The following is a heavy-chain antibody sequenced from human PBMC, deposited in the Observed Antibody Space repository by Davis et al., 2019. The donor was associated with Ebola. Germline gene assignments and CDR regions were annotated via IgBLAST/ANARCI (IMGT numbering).Heavy chain of an antibody. CDR2: IKQDGSEK. CDR1: GFTFSSYV. CDR3: ARGRGRDGYNYRWYFDL. Sequence: GESLKISCAASGFTFSSYVMSWVRQAPGKGLEWVANIKQDGSEKYYVDSVKGRFTISRDNAKNSLYLQMNSLRAEDTAVYYCARGRGRDGYNYRWYFDLWGRGTLVTVSS. V-gene: IGHV3-7*03. D-gene: IGHD5-24*01. J-gene: IGHJ2*01.